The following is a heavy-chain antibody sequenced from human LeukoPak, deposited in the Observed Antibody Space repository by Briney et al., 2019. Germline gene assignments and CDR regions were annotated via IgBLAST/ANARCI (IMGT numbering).Heavy chain of an antibody. CDR3: AKGLQHTIFGVDV. CDR1: RFSFSTYA. D-gene: IGHD3-3*01. Sequence: PGGSLRLSCAASRFSFSTYAMHWVRQAPGKGLEWVSSISASGGSTYSADSVKGRFTVSRDNSKNTVYLQMSSLRAEDTAVYNCAKGLQHTIFGVDVCGQGTSVIVSS. J-gene: IGHJ6*02. CDR2: ISASGGST. V-gene: IGHV3-23*01.